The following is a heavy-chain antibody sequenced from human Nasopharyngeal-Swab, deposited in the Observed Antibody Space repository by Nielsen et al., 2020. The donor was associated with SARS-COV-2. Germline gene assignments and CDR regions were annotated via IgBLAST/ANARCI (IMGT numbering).Heavy chain of an antibody. Sequence: GGSLRLSCSASGFIFKNCAMNWVRQAPGRGLEWVSAISGADDSTKYADSVKRRFTISTDNSKNTLDLQMNSLRAEDTAMYYCAKDRDSGDDAGEYYHYYGMDVWGQGTSVTVS. D-gene: IGHD5-12*01. V-gene: IGHV3-23*01. CDR2: ISGADDST. CDR3: AKDRDSGDDAGEYYHYYGMDV. CDR1: GFIFKNCA. J-gene: IGHJ6*02.